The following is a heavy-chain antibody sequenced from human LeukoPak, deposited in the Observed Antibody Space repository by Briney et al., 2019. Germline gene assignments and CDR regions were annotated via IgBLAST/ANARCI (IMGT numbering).Heavy chain of an antibody. CDR2: ISYDGSNK. D-gene: IGHD6-6*01. V-gene: IGHV3-30-3*01. J-gene: IGHJ6*02. CDR1: GFTFSSYA. CDR3: ASEQLARYGMDV. Sequence: GRSLRLSCAASGFTFSSYAMHWVRQAPGKGLEWVAVISYDGSNKYYADPVKGRFTISRDNSKNTLYLQMNSLRAEDTAVYYCASEQLARYGMDVWGQGTTVTVSS.